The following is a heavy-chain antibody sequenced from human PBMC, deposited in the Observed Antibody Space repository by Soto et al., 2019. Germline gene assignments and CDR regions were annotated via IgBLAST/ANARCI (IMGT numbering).Heavy chain of an antibody. Sequence: GASVKVSCKAPEHIFNNYYMHWVRQAPGQGLEWLGIINPSDSSAYAQKLKGRVPITRDTSTSTVYMELRSLRSEDMAVYFCSRAVRVDYSGASKDHWGPGTLVTVSS. CDR1: EHIFNNYY. CDR3: SRAVRVDYSGASKDH. J-gene: IGHJ4*02. CDR2: INPSDSS. D-gene: IGHD4-4*01. V-gene: IGHV1-46*02.